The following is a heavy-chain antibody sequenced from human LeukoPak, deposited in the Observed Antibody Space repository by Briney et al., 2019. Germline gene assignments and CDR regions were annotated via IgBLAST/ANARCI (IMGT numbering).Heavy chain of an antibody. V-gene: IGHV3-53*01. CDR2: IYTDGGT. Sequence: GGSLRLSCAASGFTVSRNYMSWVRQAPGKGLEWVSVIYTDGGTHYADSVKGRFTISRDNSKNTLYLQMNSLRAEDTAVYYCAKDTVYYPNWFDPWGQGTLVTVSS. J-gene: IGHJ5*02. CDR1: GFTVSRNY. D-gene: IGHD3-10*01. CDR3: AKDTVYYPNWFDP.